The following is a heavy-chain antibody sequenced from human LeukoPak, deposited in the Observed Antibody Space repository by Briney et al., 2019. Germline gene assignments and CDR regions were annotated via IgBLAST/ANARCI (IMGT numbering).Heavy chain of an antibody. CDR2: INHSGST. V-gene: IGHV4-34*01. Sequence: SETLSLTCAVYGGSFSGYYWSWIRQPPGKGLGWIGEINHSGSTNYNPSLKSRVTISVDTSKNQFSLKLSSVTAADTAVYYCARGGYSYGYGFDYWGQGTLVTVSS. CDR1: GGSFSGYY. J-gene: IGHJ4*02. D-gene: IGHD5-18*01. CDR3: ARGGYSYGYGFDY.